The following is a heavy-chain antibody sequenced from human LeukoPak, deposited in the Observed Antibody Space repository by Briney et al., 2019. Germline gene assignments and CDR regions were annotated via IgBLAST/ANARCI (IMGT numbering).Heavy chain of an antibody. D-gene: IGHD3-10*01. Sequence: GGSLRLSCAASGFTVSSNYMSWVRQAPGKGLEWVSVIYSGGSTYYADSVKGRFTISRDNSKNTLYLQMNSLRAEDTAVYYCARDQYYYGSGSYYLYYYGMDVWGQGTTVTVSS. CDR2: IYSGGST. CDR1: GFTVSSNY. J-gene: IGHJ6*02. V-gene: IGHV3-53*01. CDR3: ARDQYYYGSGSYYLYYYGMDV.